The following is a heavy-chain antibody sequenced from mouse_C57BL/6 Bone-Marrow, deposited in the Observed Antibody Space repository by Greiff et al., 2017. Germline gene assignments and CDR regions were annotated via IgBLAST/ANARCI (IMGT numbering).Heavy chain of an antibody. CDR3: ARSHAMDY. CDR2: INPSSGYT. V-gene: IGHV1-7*01. CDR1: GYTFTSYW. Sequence: VQRVESGAELAKPGASVKLSCKASGYTFTSYWMHWVKQRPGQGLEWIGYINPSSGYTKYNQKFKDKATLTADKSSSTAYMQLSSLTYEDSAVXYCARSHAMDYWGQGTSVTVSS. J-gene: IGHJ4*01.